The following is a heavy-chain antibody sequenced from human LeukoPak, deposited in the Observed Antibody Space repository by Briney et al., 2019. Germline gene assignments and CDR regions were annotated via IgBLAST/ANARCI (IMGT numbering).Heavy chain of an antibody. CDR2: IKQDGSEK. J-gene: IGHJ3*02. CDR3: ARDSGYSYGDAFDI. D-gene: IGHD5-18*01. Sequence: PGGSLRLSCAASGFTFSSYWMSWVRQAPGKGLEWVANIKQDGSEKYYVDSVKGRFTISRDNAKNSLYLQMNSLRAEDTAVYYCARDSGYSYGDAFDIWGQGTMVTVSS. V-gene: IGHV3-7*01. CDR1: GFTFSSYW.